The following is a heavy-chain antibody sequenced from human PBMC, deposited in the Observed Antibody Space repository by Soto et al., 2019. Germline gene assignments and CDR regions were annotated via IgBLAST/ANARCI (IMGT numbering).Heavy chain of an antibody. CDR3: VRRHVSATGIDWFDP. Sequence: ASVKVSCKASGYTFTSYGIHWVRQAPGQRLEWMGWISAANGDTKYSPKFQGRVTITRDTSASTAYMELSSLRSEDTAVYYCVRRHVSATGIDWFDPWGQGTLVTVSS. CDR1: GYTFTSYG. J-gene: IGHJ5*02. V-gene: IGHV1-3*01. D-gene: IGHD6-13*01. CDR2: ISAANGDT.